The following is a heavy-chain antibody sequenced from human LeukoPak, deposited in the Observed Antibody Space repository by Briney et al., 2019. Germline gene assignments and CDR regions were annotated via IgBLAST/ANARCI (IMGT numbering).Heavy chain of an antibody. V-gene: IGHV4-39*01. CDR3: ARPSIAARDFDY. D-gene: IGHD6-6*01. J-gene: IGHJ4*02. Sequence: PSETLSLTCTVSGGSISSSSYYWGWIRQPPGKGLGWIGSIYYSGNTYYNPSLKSRVTISVDTSKNQFSLKLSSVTAADTAVYYCARPSIAARDFDYWGQGTLVTVSS. CDR2: IYYSGNT. CDR1: GGSISSSSYY.